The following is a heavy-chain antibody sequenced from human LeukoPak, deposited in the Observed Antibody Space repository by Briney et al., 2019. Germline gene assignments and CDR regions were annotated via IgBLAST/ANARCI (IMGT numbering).Heavy chain of an antibody. CDR3: ARMLGYCSSTSCYSGKNWFDP. J-gene: IGHJ5*02. CDR2: INHSGST. V-gene: IGHV4-34*01. D-gene: IGHD2-2*01. CDR1: GGSFSGYY. Sequence: SETLSLTCAVYGGSFSGYYWSWIRQPPGKGLEWIGEINHSGSTNYNPSLKSRVTISVDTSKNQFSLKLSSVTAADTAVYYCARMLGYCSSTSCYSGKNWFDPWGQGTLVTVSS.